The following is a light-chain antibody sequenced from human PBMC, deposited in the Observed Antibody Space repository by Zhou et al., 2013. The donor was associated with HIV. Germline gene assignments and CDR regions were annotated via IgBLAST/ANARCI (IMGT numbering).Light chain of an antibody. J-gene: IGKJ3*01. CDR1: QSVSSN. CDR2: DAF. Sequence: EIVMTQSPATLSVSPGQRVTLSCRTSQSVSSNLAWYQQKPGQAPRLLIYDAFNRATGIPARFSGSGSGTEFTLTINSLQPDDFASYYCHQYSRYSTFGPGTKVDL. CDR3: HQYSRYST. V-gene: IGKV3D-15*01.